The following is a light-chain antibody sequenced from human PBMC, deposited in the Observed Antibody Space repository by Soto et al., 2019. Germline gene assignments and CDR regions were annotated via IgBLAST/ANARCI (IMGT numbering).Light chain of an antibody. CDR3: NSYTSSSTYV. CDR1: SSDVGFYNY. Sequence: QSAMTQPASVSGSPGQSISLSSTETSSDVGFYNYVSWYQHHPGKVPKVMIYDVSDRPSGVSNRFSGSKSGNTASLTISGLQAEDEADYYCNSYTSSSTYVFGTGTKVTVL. V-gene: IGLV2-14*03. J-gene: IGLJ1*01. CDR2: DVS.